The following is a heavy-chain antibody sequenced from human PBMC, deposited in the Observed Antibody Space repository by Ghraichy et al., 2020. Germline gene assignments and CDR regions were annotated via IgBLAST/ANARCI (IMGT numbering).Heavy chain of an antibody. CDR3: ARVPYYYGSGSYLRRYYFDY. Sequence: SETLSLTCAVYGGSFSGYYWSWIRQPPGKGLEWIGEINHSGSTNYNPSLKSRVTISVDTSKNQFSLKLSSVTAADTAVYYCARVPYYYGSGSYLRRYYFDYWGQGTLVTVSS. J-gene: IGHJ4*02. D-gene: IGHD3-10*01. CDR2: INHSGST. CDR1: GGSFSGYY. V-gene: IGHV4-34*01.